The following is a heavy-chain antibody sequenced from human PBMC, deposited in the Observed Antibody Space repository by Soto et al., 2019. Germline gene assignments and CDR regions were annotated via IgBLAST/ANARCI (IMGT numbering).Heavy chain of an antibody. CDR1: GGTFSSYA. J-gene: IGHJ6*02. Sequence: QVQLVRSGAEVKKPGSSVKVSCKASGGTFSSYAISWVRQAPGQGLEWMGGIIPIFGTANYAQKFQGRVTITADESTSTAYMELSSLRSEDTAVYDSATTEMANYYYGLDVWGQGTTVTVSS. CDR2: IIPIFGTA. CDR3: ATTEMANYYYGLDV. V-gene: IGHV1-69*12.